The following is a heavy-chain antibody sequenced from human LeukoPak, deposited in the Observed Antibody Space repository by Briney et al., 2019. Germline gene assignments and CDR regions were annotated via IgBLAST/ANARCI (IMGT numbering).Heavy chain of an antibody. CDR3: ANPLWQQPEHNWFDP. J-gene: IGHJ5*02. CDR2: ISGSGGST. Sequence: GGSLRLSCAASGLVFSSYALSWVRQAPGKGLEWVSAISGSGGSTYYADSVKGRFTISRDNSKNTLYLQMNSLRAEDTAVYYCANPLWQQPEHNWFDPWGQGTLVTVSS. V-gene: IGHV3-23*01. D-gene: IGHD6-13*01. CDR1: GLVFSSYA.